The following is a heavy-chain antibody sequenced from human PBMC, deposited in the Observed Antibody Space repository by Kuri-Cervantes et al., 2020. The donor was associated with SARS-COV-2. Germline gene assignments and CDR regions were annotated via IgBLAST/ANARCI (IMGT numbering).Heavy chain of an antibody. D-gene: IGHD2-21*01. V-gene: IGHV1-46*01. Sequence: ASVKVSCKASGYTFTSYYMHWVRQAPGQGLEWMGIINPSGGSTSHAQKFQGRVTMTRDTSISTAYMELSRLRSDDTAVYYCARHSQGYYYYYMDVWGKGTTVTVSS. J-gene: IGHJ6*03. CDR3: ARHSQGYYYYYMDV. CDR1: GYTFTSYY. CDR2: INPSGGST.